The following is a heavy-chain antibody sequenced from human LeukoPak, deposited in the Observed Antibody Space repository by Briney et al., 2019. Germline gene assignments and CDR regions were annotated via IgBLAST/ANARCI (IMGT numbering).Heavy chain of an antibody. CDR1: GFTFSSYA. CDR3: AKDTSPPGYCSSTSCHDAFDI. D-gene: IGHD2-2*01. J-gene: IGHJ3*02. CDR2: ISYDGSNK. Sequence: GGSLRLSCAASGFTFSSYAMHWVRQAPGKGLEWVAVISYDGSNKYYADSVKGRFTISRDNSKNTLYLQMNSLRAEDTAVYYCAKDTSPPGYCSSTSCHDAFDIWGQGTMVTVSS. V-gene: IGHV3-30-3*01.